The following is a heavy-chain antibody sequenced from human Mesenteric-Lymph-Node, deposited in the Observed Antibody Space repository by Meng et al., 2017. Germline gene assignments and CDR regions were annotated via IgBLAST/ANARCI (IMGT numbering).Heavy chain of an antibody. CDR3: ARDLSVGSFDY. V-gene: IGHV3-33*08. J-gene: IGHJ4*02. CDR1: GFTFSSYA. Sequence: GESLKISCAASGFTFSSYAMSWVRQAPGKGLEWVAGVYSDGSKKVYADSVKGRFTISRDFSKNTLYLQMNSLTAEDTAVYYCARDLSVGSFDYGGQGTLVTVSS. D-gene: IGHD2-15*01. CDR2: VYSDGSKK.